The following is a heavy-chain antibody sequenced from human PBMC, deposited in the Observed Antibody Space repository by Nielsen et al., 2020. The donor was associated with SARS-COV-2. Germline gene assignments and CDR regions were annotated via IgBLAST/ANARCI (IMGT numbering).Heavy chain of an antibody. V-gene: IGHV4-39*07. CDR2: IYYSGST. J-gene: IGHJ6*02. Sequence: ESLKISCAASGFTFSSYWMHWVRQAPGKGLEWIGSIYYSGSTYYNPSLKSRVTISVDKSKNQFSLKLSSVTAADTAVYYCARDLGYYGMDVWGQGTTVTVSS. CDR1: GFTFSSYW. CDR3: ARDLGYYGMDV.